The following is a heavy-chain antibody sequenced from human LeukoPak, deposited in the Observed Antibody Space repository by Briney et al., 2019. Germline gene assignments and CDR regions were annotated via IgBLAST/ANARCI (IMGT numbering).Heavy chain of an antibody. D-gene: IGHD3-22*01. CDR3: ARQTYYDNRLLFAY. CDR2: IYTSGST. J-gene: IGHJ4*02. Sequence: SETLSLTCTVSGGSISSGSYYWSWIRQPAGKGLEWIGRIYTSGSTNYNPSLKSRVTISVDTSKNQFSLKLSSVTAADTAVYYCARQTYYDNRLLFAYWGQGILVTVSS. CDR1: GGSISSGSYY. V-gene: IGHV4-61*02.